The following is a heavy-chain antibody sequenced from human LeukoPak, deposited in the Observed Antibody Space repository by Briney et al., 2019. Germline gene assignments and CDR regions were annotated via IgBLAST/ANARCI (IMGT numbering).Heavy chain of an antibody. CDR3: ARDSAVVTPWFDP. D-gene: IGHD4-23*01. V-gene: IGHV1-46*01. J-gene: IGHJ5*02. Sequence: ASVKASCKASGYTFTSYYMHWVRQAPGQGLEWMGIINPSGGSTSYAQKFQGRVTMTRDTSTSTVYMELRGLRSDDTAVYYCARDSAVVTPWFDPWGQGTLVTVSS. CDR2: INPSGGST. CDR1: GYTFTSYY.